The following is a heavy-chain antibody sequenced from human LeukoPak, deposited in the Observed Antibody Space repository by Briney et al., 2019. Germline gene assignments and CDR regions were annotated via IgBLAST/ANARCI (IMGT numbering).Heavy chain of an antibody. Sequence: GGSLRLSCAASGFTFSSYWMNWVRQAPGKGLEWVANINRDGSKKYYVDSVKGRFTISRDNAKNSLYLQMNSLRAEDAAVYYCVREIFGLDYWGQGTLATVSS. CDR3: VREIFGLDY. CDR1: GFTFSSYW. V-gene: IGHV3-7*01. J-gene: IGHJ4*02. CDR2: INRDGSKK. D-gene: IGHD3-10*01.